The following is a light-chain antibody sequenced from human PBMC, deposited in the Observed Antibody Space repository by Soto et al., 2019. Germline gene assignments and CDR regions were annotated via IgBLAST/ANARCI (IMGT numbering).Light chain of an antibody. CDR2: GAS. Sequence: EIVMTQSPATLSVSPGERATLSCRASQSVSSNLAWYQQKPGQAPRLLIYGASTRATDIPARFSGSGSGTEFTLTSSSLQPEDFAIYYCQQYNNWPSVTFGGGTKVEIK. CDR1: QSVSSN. CDR3: QQYNNWPSVT. J-gene: IGKJ4*01. V-gene: IGKV3-15*01.